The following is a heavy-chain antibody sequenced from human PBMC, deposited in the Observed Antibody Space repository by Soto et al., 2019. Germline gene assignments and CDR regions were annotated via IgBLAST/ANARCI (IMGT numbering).Heavy chain of an antibody. Sequence: EVQLVESGGGWVRPGMSLRLSCAASGFSITPNFMSWVRQAPGKGLEWVSVIYSSGLPYYADSVQGRFTISRDNYNNVVYLQMDSLRAEDTAVYYCARPSGAHGHNGFDLWGQGTMVIVSS. CDR3: ARPSGAHGHNGFDL. CDR1: GFSITPNF. D-gene: IGHD2-8*01. V-gene: IGHV3-53*01. CDR2: IYSSGLP. J-gene: IGHJ3*01.